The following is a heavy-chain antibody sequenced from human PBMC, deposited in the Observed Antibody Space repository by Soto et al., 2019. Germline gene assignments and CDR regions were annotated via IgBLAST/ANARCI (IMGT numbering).Heavy chain of an antibody. CDR2: IYPGDSDT. V-gene: IGHV5-51*01. CDR1: GYRFTSYW. CDR3: ARPSGPVADNAYCYGMDV. Sequence: GESLNISCKGSGYRFTSYWIGWVRQMPGKGLEWMGIIYPGDSDTRYSPSFQGQVTISADKSISTAYLQWSSLKASDTAMYYCARPSGPVADNAYCYGMDVWGQGTTVTVSS. D-gene: IGHD6-19*01. J-gene: IGHJ6*02.